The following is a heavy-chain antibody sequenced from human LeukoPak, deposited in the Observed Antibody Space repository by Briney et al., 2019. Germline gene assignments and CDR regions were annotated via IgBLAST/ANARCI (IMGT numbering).Heavy chain of an antibody. CDR3: ARSMGRDACDI. V-gene: IGHV3-7*01. D-gene: IGHD2-8*01. CDR1: GFTVSEFW. Sequence: GGSLRLSCAASGFTVSEFWMTWVRQAPGKGLEWVANINQYGTEKNYMDSMKGRFTISRDNAKNSLYLQMNSLRAEDTAVYYCARSMGRDACDIWGQGTMVTVSS. J-gene: IGHJ3*02. CDR2: INQYGTEK.